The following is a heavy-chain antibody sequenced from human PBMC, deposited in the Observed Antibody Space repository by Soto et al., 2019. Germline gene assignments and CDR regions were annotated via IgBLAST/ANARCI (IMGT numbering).Heavy chain of an antibody. Sequence: EVQLLESGGGLVQPGGSLRLSCAASGFTFSSYAMSWVRQAPGKGLEWVSAISGSGGSTYYADSVKGRFTISRDNSKNTLYLQMNSLRAEDTAVYYCAKDLNLGYDFWSGRPESYYFDYWGQGTLVTVSS. J-gene: IGHJ4*02. D-gene: IGHD3-3*01. CDR3: AKDLNLGYDFWSGRPESYYFDY. V-gene: IGHV3-23*01. CDR1: GFTFSSYA. CDR2: ISGSGGST.